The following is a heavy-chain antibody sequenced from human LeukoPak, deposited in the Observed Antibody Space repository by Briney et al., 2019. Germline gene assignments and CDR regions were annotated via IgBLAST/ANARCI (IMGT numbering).Heavy chain of an antibody. CDR3: AKSWYDYFDY. V-gene: IGHV3-23*01. CDR2: TSGSGRST. CDR1: GFTFSSYA. Sequence: PGGSLRLSCAASGFTFSSYAMSWVRQAPGKGLEWVSGTSGSGRSTYYADSVKGRFTISRDNSKNTLYLQMNSLRAEDTAVYYCAKSWYDYFDYWGQGTLVTVSS. J-gene: IGHJ4*02. D-gene: IGHD6-13*01.